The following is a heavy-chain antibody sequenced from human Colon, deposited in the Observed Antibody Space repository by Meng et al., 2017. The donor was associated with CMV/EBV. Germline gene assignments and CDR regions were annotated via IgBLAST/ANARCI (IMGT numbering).Heavy chain of an antibody. CDR1: GYTFPDYH. V-gene: IGHV1-2*02. CDR2: INPRTGAG. J-gene: IGHJ4*02. Sequence: CTASGYTFPDYHIHWVRLAPGKGLEWMGDINPRTGAGAPPRKFRGRVTLTRDTSIDTAFLEVTNLSPDDTAVYFCAGDFLRTTSGDSWGQGTLVTVSS. CDR3: AGDFLRTTSGDS. D-gene: IGHD1/OR15-1a*01.